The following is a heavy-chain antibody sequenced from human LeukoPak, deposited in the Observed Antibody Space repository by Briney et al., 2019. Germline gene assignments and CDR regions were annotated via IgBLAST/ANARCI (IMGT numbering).Heavy chain of an antibody. J-gene: IGHJ4*02. Sequence: GESLQISCKGSGSSFTSYWIGWVRQASGKGLEGVGRIRSKANNYATAYAVSVKGRFTISRDDSKNTAYLQMNSLKTEDTAVYYCTRLYDSSLYWGQGTLVTVSS. CDR1: GSSFTSYW. V-gene: IGHV3-73*01. D-gene: IGHD3-22*01. CDR2: IRSKANNYAT. CDR3: TRLYDSSLY.